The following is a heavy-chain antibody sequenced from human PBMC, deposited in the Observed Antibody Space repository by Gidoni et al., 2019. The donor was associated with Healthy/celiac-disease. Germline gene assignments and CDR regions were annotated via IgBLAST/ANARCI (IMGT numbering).Heavy chain of an antibody. J-gene: IGHJ4*02. CDR3: ANGRGYSGYDRSSGWNSGGYFDN. Sequence: SSYAMSWVRQAPGKGLEWVSAISRSGGSTYYADSVKGRFTITRDNSKNTLYLKMNSLRAEDTAVYYCANGRGYSGYDRSSGWNSGGYFDNWGQGTLVTVSS. CDR2: ISRSGGST. D-gene: IGHD5-12*01. CDR1: SSYA. V-gene: IGHV3-23*01.